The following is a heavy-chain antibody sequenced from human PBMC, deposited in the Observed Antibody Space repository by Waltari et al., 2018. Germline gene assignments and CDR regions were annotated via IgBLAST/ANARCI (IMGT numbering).Heavy chain of an antibody. CDR2: IYSGGDT. Sequence: QVQLQESGPGLVKPSETLSLTCHVPGGSVSTYYWAWVRKPAGKGLEWIGRIYSGGDTHYNPSFKSRITISVDTSTNQFSLTVTSVTAADTAFYYCVRARVSAQTSMGGFFDPWGQGIEVTVSS. CDR1: GGSVSTYY. V-gene: IGHV4-4*07. D-gene: IGHD5-18*01. J-gene: IGHJ5*02. CDR3: VRARVSAQTSMGGFFDP.